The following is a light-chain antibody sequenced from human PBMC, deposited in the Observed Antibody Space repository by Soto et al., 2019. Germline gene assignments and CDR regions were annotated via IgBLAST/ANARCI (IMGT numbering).Light chain of an antibody. CDR2: GAS. J-gene: IGKJ1*01. CDR3: QQYGSSPLT. CDR1: QSVSSN. V-gene: IGKV3-15*01. Sequence: DIVMTQSPATLSVSPGERATLTCRASQSVSSNLAWYQQKPGQAPRLLIYGASTRATGIPARFSGSGSGTDFTLAISRLEPEDFAVYYCQQYGSSPLTFGQVTKVDI.